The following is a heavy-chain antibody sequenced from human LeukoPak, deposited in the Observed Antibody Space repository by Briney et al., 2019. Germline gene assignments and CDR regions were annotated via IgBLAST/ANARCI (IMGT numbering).Heavy chain of an antibody. CDR3: ARGRPRLLWFGESASYFDY. Sequence: GSLRLSCAASGFTFSSFGMNWVRQAPGKGLEWIGEINQSGSTNYNPSLKSRVTISVDTSKNQFSLKLSSVTAADTAVYYCARGRPRLLWFGESASYFDYWGQGTLVTVSS. V-gene: IGHV4-34*01. CDR1: GFTFSSFG. CDR2: INQSGST. D-gene: IGHD3-10*01. J-gene: IGHJ4*02.